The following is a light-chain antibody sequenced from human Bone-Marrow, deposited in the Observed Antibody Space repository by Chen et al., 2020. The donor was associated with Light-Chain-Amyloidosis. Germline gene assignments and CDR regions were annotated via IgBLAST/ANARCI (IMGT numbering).Light chain of an antibody. CDR1: SGDVGGYYF. CDR2: DVS. Sequence: QSALTQPRSVSGSPGHSIPISCTGTSGDVGGYYFFSWYHQHPGKATQLIIYDVSKRPPGVPSRFSGAKSGNTASLTVHGLQAEDEADYDCSAYAGSYTWVFGGGTKLTVL. V-gene: IGLV2-11*01. J-gene: IGLJ3*02. CDR3: SAYAGSYTWV.